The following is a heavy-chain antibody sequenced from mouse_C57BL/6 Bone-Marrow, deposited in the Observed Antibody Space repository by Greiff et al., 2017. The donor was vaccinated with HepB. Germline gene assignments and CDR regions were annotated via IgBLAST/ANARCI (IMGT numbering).Heavy chain of an antibody. Sequence: QVQLQQSGAELARPGASVKLSCKASGYTFTSYGISWVKQRTGQGLEWIGEIYPRSGNTYYNEKFKGKATLTADKSSSTAYMELRSLTSEDSAVYFCARRGGTTGYFDYWGKGTTLTVSS. D-gene: IGHD1-1*02. J-gene: IGHJ2*01. CDR1: GYTFTSYG. V-gene: IGHV1-81*01. CDR3: ARRGGTTGYFDY. CDR2: IYPRSGNT.